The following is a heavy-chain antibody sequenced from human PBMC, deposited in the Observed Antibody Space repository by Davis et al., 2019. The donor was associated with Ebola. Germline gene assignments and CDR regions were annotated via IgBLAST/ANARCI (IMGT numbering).Heavy chain of an antibody. CDR3: ARDPARGAFDI. CDR2: INQDGSQR. J-gene: IGHJ3*02. CDR1: GFTFSSYW. V-gene: IGHV3-7*01. Sequence: GESLKISCAASGFTFSSYWMTWVRQAPGKGLECVANINQDGSQRYYVDSVKGRFTISRDNAKKSLYLQMNSLRADDTAIYYCARDPARGAFDIWGQGTMVNVSS.